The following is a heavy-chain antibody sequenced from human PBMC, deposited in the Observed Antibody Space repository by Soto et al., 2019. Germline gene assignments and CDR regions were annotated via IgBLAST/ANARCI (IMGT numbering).Heavy chain of an antibody. J-gene: IGHJ5*02. D-gene: IGHD3-3*01. CDR3: ARLRVYDFWSGYKAHSDP. V-gene: IGHV1-18*01. CDR1: GYTFTSYG. CDR2: ISAYNGNT. Sequence: ASGPVHGKASGYTFTSYGISWVRQATVQGLEWMGWISAYNGNTNYAQKLQGRVTMTTDTSTSTAYMELRSLRSDDTAVYYCARLRVYDFWSGYKAHSDPWGQGTLVTVSS.